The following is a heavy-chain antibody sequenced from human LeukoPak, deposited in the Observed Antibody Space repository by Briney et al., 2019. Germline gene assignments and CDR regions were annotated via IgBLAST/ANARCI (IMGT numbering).Heavy chain of an antibody. CDR3: AREGWNYGDYDAHFDY. J-gene: IGHJ4*02. D-gene: IGHD4-17*01. CDR1: GGSISSSSYY. Sequence: PSETLSLTCTVSGGSISSSSYYWGWIRQPPGKGLEWIGYIYYSGSTNYNPSLKSRVTISVDTSKNQFSLKLSSVTAADTAVYYCAREGWNYGDYDAHFDYWGQGTLVTVSS. CDR2: IYYSGST. V-gene: IGHV4-61*01.